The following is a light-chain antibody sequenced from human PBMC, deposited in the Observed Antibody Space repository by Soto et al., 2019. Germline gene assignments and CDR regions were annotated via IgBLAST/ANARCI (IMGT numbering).Light chain of an antibody. V-gene: IGLV2-11*01. J-gene: IGLJ1*01. Sequence: QSALTQPRSVSGSPGQSVTISCTGTSSDVGGYNYVSWYQQHPGKAPKVMIYDVSKRPSGVPDRFSGSKSDNTASLTISGLQADDEADYYCCSYAGSYTYVFGTGTQLTVL. CDR3: CSYAGSYTYV. CDR1: SSDVGGYNY. CDR2: DVS.